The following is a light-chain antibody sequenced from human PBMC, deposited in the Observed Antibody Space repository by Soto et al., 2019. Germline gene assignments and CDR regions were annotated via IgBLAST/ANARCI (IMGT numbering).Light chain of an antibody. Sequence: DIQMTLSPSTLSASVGDTVTITCRASESISIWLAWYQQKPGKAPKLLIYLASSLESGVPSRFSGSGSGTEFTLTISSLEPEDFAVYYCQQRSNWPRTCGQGTKVDIK. V-gene: IGKV1-5*03. CDR1: ESISIW. J-gene: IGKJ1*01. CDR3: QQRSNWPRT. CDR2: LAS.